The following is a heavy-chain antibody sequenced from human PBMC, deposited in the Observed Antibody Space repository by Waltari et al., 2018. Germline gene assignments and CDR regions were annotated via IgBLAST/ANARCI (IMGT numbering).Heavy chain of an antibody. D-gene: IGHD3-16*01. J-gene: IGHJ3*02. CDR1: GYTFTSYA. CDR2: INAGNGNT. Sequence: QVQLVQSGAEVKKPGASVKVSCKASGYTFTSYAMHWVRHAPGQRLEWMGWINAGNGNTKPSQKFQGRVTITRDTSASTAYMELSSLTSEDTAVYSCARVEGATGLDIWGQGTMVTVSS. V-gene: IGHV1-3*01. CDR3: ARVEGATGLDI.